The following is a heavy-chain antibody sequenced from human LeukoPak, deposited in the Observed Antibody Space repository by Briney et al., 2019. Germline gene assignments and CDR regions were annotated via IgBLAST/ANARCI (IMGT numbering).Heavy chain of an antibody. CDR2: INQDGSEK. V-gene: IGHV3-7*01. CDR3: ARDDYGDATVDY. J-gene: IGHJ4*02. D-gene: IGHD4-17*01. Sequence: GGSLRLSCAASGFTFSSYEMNWVRQAPGKGLEWVANINQDGSEKYYVDSVKGRFTISRDNAKSSLYLQMNSLRAEDTAIYYCARDDYGDATVDYWGQGTLVTVSS. CDR1: GFTFSSYE.